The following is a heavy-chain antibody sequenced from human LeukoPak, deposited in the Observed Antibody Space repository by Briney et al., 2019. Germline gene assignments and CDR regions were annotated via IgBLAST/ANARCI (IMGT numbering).Heavy chain of an antibody. Sequence: SKTLSLTCAVYGGSLSGYYWNWIRQSPGKGLEWIGSIYYSGSTYYNPSLKSRVTISVDTSKNHFSLNLSSVTAADTAVYYCARQSRGSSSSRDYFDYWGQGTLVTVSS. CDR2: IYYSGST. V-gene: IGHV4-34*01. CDR1: GGSLSGYY. J-gene: IGHJ4*02. D-gene: IGHD6-6*01. CDR3: ARQSRGSSSSRDYFDY.